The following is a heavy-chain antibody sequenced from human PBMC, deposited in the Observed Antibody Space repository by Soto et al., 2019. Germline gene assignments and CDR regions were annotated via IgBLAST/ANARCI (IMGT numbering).Heavy chain of an antibody. D-gene: IGHD7-27*01. V-gene: IGHV4-30-2*01. CDR1: GGSISSGGYS. CDR3: ASASGDLVYYYGMDV. Sequence: PSETLSLTCAVSGGSISSGGYSWGWIRQPPGKGLEWIGYIYHSGSTYYNPSLKSRVTISVDRSKNQFSLKLSSVTAADTAVYYCASASGDLVYYYGMDVWGQGTTVTVSS. J-gene: IGHJ6*02. CDR2: IYHSGST.